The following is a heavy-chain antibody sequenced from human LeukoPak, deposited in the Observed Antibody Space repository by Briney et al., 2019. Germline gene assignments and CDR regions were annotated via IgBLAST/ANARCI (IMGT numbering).Heavy chain of an antibody. D-gene: IGHD2-2*01. Sequence: GASVKGSCKASGYTFTSYGISWVRQAPGQGLEWMGWISAYNGNTNYAQKLQGRVTMTTDTSTSTAYMELRSLRSDDTAVYYCARDYCSSTSCLFDYWGQGTLVTVSS. CDR1: GYTFTSYG. CDR3: ARDYCSSTSCLFDY. CDR2: ISAYNGNT. V-gene: IGHV1-18*01. J-gene: IGHJ4*02.